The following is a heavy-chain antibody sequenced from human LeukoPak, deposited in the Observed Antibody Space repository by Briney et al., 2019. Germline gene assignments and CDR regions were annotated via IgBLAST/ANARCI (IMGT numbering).Heavy chain of an antibody. Sequence: ASVKVSCKASGYTFTGYYMHWVRQAPGQGLEWMGWINPNSGGTNYAQKFQGRVTMTRDTSISTAYMELSRLRSEDTAVYYCATDPPLKYSGYDYGWFDPWGQGTLVTVSS. D-gene: IGHD5-12*01. CDR2: INPNSGGT. CDR3: ATDPPLKYSGYDYGWFDP. V-gene: IGHV1-2*02. J-gene: IGHJ5*02. CDR1: GYTFTGYY.